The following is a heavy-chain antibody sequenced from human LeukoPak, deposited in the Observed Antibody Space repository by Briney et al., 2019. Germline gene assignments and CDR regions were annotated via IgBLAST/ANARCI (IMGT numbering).Heavy chain of an antibody. Sequence: ASVKVSCKASGYTFTGYYMHWVRQAPGQGLEWMGWINPNSDGTNYAQKFQGRVTMTRDTSISTAYMELSRLRSDDTAVYYCARDSIPQAFDIWGQGTMVTVSS. J-gene: IGHJ3*02. CDR2: INPNSDGT. CDR1: GYTFTGYY. CDR3: ARDSIPQAFDI. D-gene: IGHD3-3*02. V-gene: IGHV1-2*02.